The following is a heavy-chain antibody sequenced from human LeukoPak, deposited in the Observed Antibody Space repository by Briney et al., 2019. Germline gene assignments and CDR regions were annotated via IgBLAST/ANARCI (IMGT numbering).Heavy chain of an antibody. Sequence: GGSLRLSFAASGFTFSPYVFHWVRQAPGKGLEWVAVISYDGSEKYYADSVKGRFTISRDNSKNTLYLQMTRLRAEDTAVFYCAKEYCSTTNSPWDWGLGTLVTVSS. J-gene: IGHJ4*02. D-gene: IGHD2-2*01. CDR2: ISYDGSEK. V-gene: IGHV3-30*18. CDR1: GFTFSPYV. CDR3: AKEYCSTTNSPWD.